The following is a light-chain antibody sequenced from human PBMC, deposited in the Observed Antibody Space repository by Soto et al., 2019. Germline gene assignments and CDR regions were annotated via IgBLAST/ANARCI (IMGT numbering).Light chain of an antibody. V-gene: IGKV3-20*01. CDR3: QLYSGSPWT. J-gene: IGKJ1*01. CDR2: GVS. Sequence: EIVLTQSPGTLSLSPGERATLSCRASQTINNKYLAWYQQEPGQAPRLLIHGVSNRATGIPDRFSGSGSGTDFTLTISRLEPEDFAVYYCQLYSGSPWTFGQGTKVEIK. CDR1: QTINNKY.